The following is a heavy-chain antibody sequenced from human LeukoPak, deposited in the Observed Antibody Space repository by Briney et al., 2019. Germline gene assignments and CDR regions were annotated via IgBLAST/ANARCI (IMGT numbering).Heavy chain of an antibody. CDR2: IYYSGST. V-gene: IGHV4-59*12. J-gene: IGHJ5*02. CDR1: GGSISSYY. CDR3: ARVITMVRGVKNNWFDP. D-gene: IGHD3-10*01. Sequence: PSETLSLTCTVSGGSISSYYWSWIRQPPGKGLEWIGYIYYSGSTNYNPSLKSRVTMSVDTSKNQFSLKLSSVTAADTAVYYCARVITMVRGVKNNWFDPWGQGTLVTVSS.